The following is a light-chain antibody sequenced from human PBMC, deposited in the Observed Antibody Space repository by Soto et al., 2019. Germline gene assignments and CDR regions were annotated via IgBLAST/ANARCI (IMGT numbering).Light chain of an antibody. Sequence: QSALTQPPSVSGAPGQRVTISCTGNSSNIGTGYDAHWYQQVPGTAPKLLIYGNSNRPSGVPDRFSGSKSGTSASLAITGLQAEDEADYYCQSYDSSLSGYVFGTVTKVTVL. CDR3: QSYDSSLSGYV. V-gene: IGLV1-40*01. J-gene: IGLJ1*01. CDR1: SSNIGTGYD. CDR2: GNS.